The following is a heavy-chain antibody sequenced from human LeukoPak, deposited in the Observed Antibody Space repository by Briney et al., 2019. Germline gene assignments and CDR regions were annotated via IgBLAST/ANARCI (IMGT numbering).Heavy chain of an antibody. CDR1: GYTFTSYG. CDR3: ARGSDDYVWGSYKDYWFDP. D-gene: IGHD3-16*01. J-gene: IGHJ5*02. V-gene: IGHV1-18*01. Sequence: ASVKVSCKASGYTFTSYGISWVRQAPGQGLEWMGWISAYNGDTNYSQKLHGRVTMTTDTSTRRAYMELRRLRSDDTAVYYCARGSDDYVWGSYKDYWFDPWGQGTLVTVSS. CDR2: ISAYNGDT.